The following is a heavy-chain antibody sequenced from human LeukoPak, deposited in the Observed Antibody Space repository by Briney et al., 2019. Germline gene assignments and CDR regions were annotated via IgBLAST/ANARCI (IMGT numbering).Heavy chain of an antibody. Sequence: GGSLRLSCAASGFTFSTYAMGWVRQAPGKGLEWVSSIKGGGGDPFYADSVKGRFTISRNNSKNTLFLQLNSLRAEDSAVYYCARGGHDFNPFYWWGQGTLVTVSS. D-gene: IGHD2-21*02. CDR2: IKGGGGDP. CDR3: ARGGHDFNPFYW. V-gene: IGHV3-23*01. CDR1: GFTFSTYA. J-gene: IGHJ4*02.